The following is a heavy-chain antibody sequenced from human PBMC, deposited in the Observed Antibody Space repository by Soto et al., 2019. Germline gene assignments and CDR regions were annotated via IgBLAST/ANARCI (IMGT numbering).Heavy chain of an antibody. CDR1: GYTFTSYA. CDR2: INAGNGNT. J-gene: IGHJ6*02. Sequence: QVQLVQSGAEVKKPGASVKVSCKASGYTFTSYAMHWVRQAPGQRLEWMGWINAGNGNTKYSQKFQGRVTITRDTSASTAYMELSSLRSEDTAVYYCARDLGVVVPAAVYYYYYGMDVWGQGITVTVSS. CDR3: ARDLGVVVPAAVYYYYYGMDV. V-gene: IGHV1-3*01. D-gene: IGHD2-2*01.